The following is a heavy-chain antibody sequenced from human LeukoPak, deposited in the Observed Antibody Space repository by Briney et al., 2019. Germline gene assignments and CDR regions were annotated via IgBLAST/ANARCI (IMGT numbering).Heavy chain of an antibody. D-gene: IGHD3-3*01. CDR3: GRGSGATVFD. J-gene: IGHJ4*02. CDR2: ISTDGSTT. V-gene: IGHV3-74*01. CDR1: GFTLSGHW. Sequence: GGSLRLSCAASGFTLSGHWMHWVRQAPGRGLVWVSHISTDGSTTNYADSVEGRFTISRDNAKNTVNLQMNSLRAEDTAVYYCGRGSGATVFDWGQGTLVTVSS.